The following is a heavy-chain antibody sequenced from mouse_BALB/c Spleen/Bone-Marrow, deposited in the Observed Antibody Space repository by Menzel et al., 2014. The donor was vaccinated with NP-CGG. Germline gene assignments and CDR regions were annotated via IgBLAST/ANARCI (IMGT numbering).Heavy chain of an antibody. Sequence: VQLKESGGGLVKLGGSLKLSCAASGFTFSSYYMSWVRQTPEKRLELVAAINTNGGGTYYPDTVKGRFTISRDNAKNTLYLQMSSLKSEDTALYYCASLYDGYSVFVYWGQGTLVTVSA. CDR2: INTNGGGT. CDR1: GFTFSSYY. V-gene: IGHV5-6-2*01. J-gene: IGHJ3*01. CDR3: ASLYDGYSVFVY. D-gene: IGHD2-3*01.